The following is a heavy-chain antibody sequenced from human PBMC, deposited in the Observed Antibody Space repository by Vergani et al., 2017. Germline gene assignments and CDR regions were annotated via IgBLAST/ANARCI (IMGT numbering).Heavy chain of an antibody. CDR3: AGTSGKFEF. Sequence: EVHLVESGGGLVKPGGSLRLSCGASGFTFSVYSLNWVRQSPGKGLEWISSINGNSAYIYYADSVRGRFTISRDNDKNLMFLQMNSLRAEDTAIYYCAGTSGKFEFWGKGTVVTISS. V-gene: IGHV3-21*06. CDR2: INGNSAYI. D-gene: IGHD1-1*01. J-gene: IGHJ4*02. CDR1: GFTFSVYS.